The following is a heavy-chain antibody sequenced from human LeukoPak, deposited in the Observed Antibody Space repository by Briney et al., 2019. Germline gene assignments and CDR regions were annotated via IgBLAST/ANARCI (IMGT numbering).Heavy chain of an antibody. J-gene: IGHJ4*02. V-gene: IGHV3-21*01. CDR3: AKDRSSYFDY. Sequence: ISSSGTYLYYADSVKGRFTISRDNAKNSLSLQMNSLRVEDTAVYYCAKDRSSYFDYWGQGTLVTVSS. D-gene: IGHD6-6*01. CDR2: ISSSGTYL.